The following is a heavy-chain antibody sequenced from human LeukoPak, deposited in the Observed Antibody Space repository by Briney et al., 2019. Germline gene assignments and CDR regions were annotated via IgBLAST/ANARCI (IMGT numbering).Heavy chain of an antibody. CDR1: GGSISSYY. CDR2: IYYSGST. Sequence: SETLSLTRTVSGGSISSYYWSWIRQPPGKGLEWIEYIYYSGSTNYNPSLKSRVTISVDTSKNQFSLKLSSVTAADTAVYYCARETYGDYVMSWYFDLWGRGTLVTVSS. V-gene: IGHV4-59*01. CDR3: ARETYGDYVMSWYFDL. J-gene: IGHJ2*01. D-gene: IGHD4-17*01.